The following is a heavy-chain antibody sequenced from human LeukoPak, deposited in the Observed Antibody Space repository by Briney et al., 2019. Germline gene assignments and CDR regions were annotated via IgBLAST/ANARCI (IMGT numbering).Heavy chain of an antibody. J-gene: IGHJ6*03. Sequence: ASVKVSCKASGGTFSSYAISWVRQATGQGLEWMGWMNPNSGNTGYAQKFQGRVTMTRNTSISTAYMELSSLRSEDTAVYYCARESIVAHEGYYYYMDVWGKGTTVTISS. V-gene: IGHV1-8*02. D-gene: IGHD5-12*01. CDR1: GGTFSSYA. CDR2: MNPNSGNT. CDR3: ARESIVAHEGYYYYMDV.